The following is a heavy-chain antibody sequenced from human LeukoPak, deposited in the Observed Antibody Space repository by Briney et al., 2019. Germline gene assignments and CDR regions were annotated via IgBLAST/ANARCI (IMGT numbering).Heavy chain of an antibody. D-gene: IGHD2-15*01. CDR3: ARGCSGGSCYGGYFDY. V-gene: IGHV3-7*01. J-gene: IGHJ4*02. Sequence: GGSLRLSCAASGFTFSSYGMSWVRQAPGKGLEWVANIKQDGREKYYVDSVKGRFTISRDNAKNSLYLQMNSLRAEDTAVYYCARGCSGGSCYGGYFDYWGQGTLGTVSS. CDR2: IKQDGREK. CDR1: GFTFSSYG.